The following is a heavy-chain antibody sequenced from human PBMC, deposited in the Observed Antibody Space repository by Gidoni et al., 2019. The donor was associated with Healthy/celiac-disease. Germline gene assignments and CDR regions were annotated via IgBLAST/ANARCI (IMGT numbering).Heavy chain of an antibody. J-gene: IGHJ5*02. D-gene: IGHD1-7*01. CDR3: ARIPSWNYVYWFDP. Sequence: QVTLKESGPVLVKPTETLTLTCPVSGFSLRNARMGVSWIRQPPGKALEWLAHIFSNDEKSYSTSLKSRLTISKDTSKSQVVLTMTNMDPVDTDTYYCARIPSWNYVYWFDPWGQGTLVTVSS. V-gene: IGHV2-26*01. CDR1: GFSLRNARMG. CDR2: IFSNDEK.